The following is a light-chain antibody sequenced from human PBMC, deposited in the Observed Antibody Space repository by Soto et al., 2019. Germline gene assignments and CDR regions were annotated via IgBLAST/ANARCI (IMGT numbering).Light chain of an antibody. V-gene: IGLV6-57*04. J-gene: IGLJ2*01. CDR2: EDY. CDR1: SGSIASNY. CDR3: QSYDISNVV. Sequence: NFMLTQPHSVSESPGKTVTISCTRSSGSIASNYVQWYQQRPASAPTNMIYEDYQRPSGVTDRFSGSIDISSNSASLTISGLKTEDEADYYCQSYDISNVVFGGGTKLTVL.